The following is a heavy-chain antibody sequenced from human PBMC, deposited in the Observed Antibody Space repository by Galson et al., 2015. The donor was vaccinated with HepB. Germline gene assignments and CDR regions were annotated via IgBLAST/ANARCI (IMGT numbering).Heavy chain of an antibody. Sequence: GKGLEWVSYISSSGSTIYYADSVKGRFTISRDNAKNSLYLQMNSLRAEDTAVYYCARAASSSWYGFDYWGQGTLVTVSS. CDR3: ARAASSSWYGFDY. D-gene: IGHD6-13*01. V-gene: IGHV3-11*01. J-gene: IGHJ4*02. CDR2: ISSSGSTI.